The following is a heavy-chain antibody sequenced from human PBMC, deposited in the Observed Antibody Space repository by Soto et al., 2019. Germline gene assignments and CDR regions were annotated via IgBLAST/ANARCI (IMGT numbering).Heavy chain of an antibody. CDR1: GFSLSDSV. J-gene: IGHJ3*02. CDR2: ITSTADTYAT. CDR3: TGSLSFAFDI. Sequence: EVPLVESGGGLVQPGGSLKLSCAASGFSLSDSVMHWVRQVSGKGLEWVGRITSTADTYATAYTASVKGRFTVSRDDSNNTAYLQMNSLKTEDTAVYYCTGSLSFAFDIWGQGTMVHVSS. V-gene: IGHV3-73*01.